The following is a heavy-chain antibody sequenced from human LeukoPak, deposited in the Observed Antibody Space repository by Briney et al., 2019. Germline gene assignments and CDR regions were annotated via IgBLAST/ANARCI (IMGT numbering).Heavy chain of an antibody. D-gene: IGHD3-10*01. CDR2: IYPGDSET. J-gene: IGHJ3*02. Sequence: RVESLKISCKGSGYSFTSYWIGWVRQMPGKGLEWLGIIYPGDSETRFSPSFQGQVTISADKSISTAYLQWSSLKASDTAIYYCARRGYYYGSGSYYIDAFDIWGQGTMVTVSS. CDR1: GYSFTSYW. CDR3: ARRGYYYGSGSYYIDAFDI. V-gene: IGHV5-51*01.